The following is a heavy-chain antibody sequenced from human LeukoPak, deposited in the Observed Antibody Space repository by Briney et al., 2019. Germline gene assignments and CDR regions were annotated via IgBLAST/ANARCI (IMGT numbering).Heavy chain of an antibody. J-gene: IGHJ4*02. CDR3: TREKSYGYIRADS. CDR2: INHSGIT. Sequence: NPSETLSLTCAVYGGSFSDYYWSWIRQPPGKGLEYIGEINHSGITNYNPSLESRVTISIDTSKNQLSLRLSSVTAADTAVYYCTREKSYGYIRADSWGQGTLVAVSS. V-gene: IGHV4-34*01. CDR1: GGSFSDYY. D-gene: IGHD3-16*01.